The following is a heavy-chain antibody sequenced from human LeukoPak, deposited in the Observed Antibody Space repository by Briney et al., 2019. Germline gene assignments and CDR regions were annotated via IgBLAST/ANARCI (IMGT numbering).Heavy chain of an antibody. CDR1: GFTFSSYA. D-gene: IGHD6-19*01. Sequence: VGSLRLSCAASGFTFSSYAMSWVRQAPGKGLEWVSAISGSGGSTYYADSVKGRFTISRDNSKNTLYLQMNSPRAEDTAVYYCAKDGIAVAGSEIDYWGQGTLVTVSS. CDR3: AKDGIAVAGSEIDY. V-gene: IGHV3-23*01. J-gene: IGHJ4*02. CDR2: ISGSGGST.